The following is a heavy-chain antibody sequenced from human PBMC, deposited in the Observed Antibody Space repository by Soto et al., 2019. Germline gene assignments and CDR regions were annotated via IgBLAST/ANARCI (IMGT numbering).Heavy chain of an antibody. CDR2: INPRGGYP. J-gene: IGHJ4*02. CDR3: ARAAYSVPDY. CDR1: GYTFTNYF. D-gene: IGHD1-26*01. Sequence: QVQLVQSGAEVKKPGASVKVSCKASGYTFTNYFIHWVRQAPGQGPEWMGTINPRGGYPRSSQKFQGRVTRTTDTSTSALYMEVTSLTSEDTAIYYCARAAYSVPDYWGQGTLVNVSS. V-gene: IGHV1-46*01.